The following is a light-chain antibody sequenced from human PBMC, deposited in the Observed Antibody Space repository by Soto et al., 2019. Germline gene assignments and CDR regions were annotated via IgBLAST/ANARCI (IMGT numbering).Light chain of an antibody. CDR2: AAS. CDR1: RSISIY. J-gene: IGKJ1*01. Sequence: DIQMTQSPSSLSASVGDRVTITFRASRSISIYLNWYQQRPGKAPKLLIYAASSLQSGVPSRFSGSGSGTDFTLTISSLQPEDFATYYCQQSHSTPSWTFGQGTKVDI. V-gene: IGKV1-39*01. CDR3: QQSHSTPSWT.